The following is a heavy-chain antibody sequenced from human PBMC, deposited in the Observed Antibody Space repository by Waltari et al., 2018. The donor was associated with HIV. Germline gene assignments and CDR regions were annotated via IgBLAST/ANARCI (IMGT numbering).Heavy chain of an antibody. CDR2: IYYSGTT. V-gene: IGHV4-31*03. CDR3: ARKWFGEIL. D-gene: IGHD3-10*01. Sequence: QVQLQESGPGLVKPSQTLSLTCTVSGVSISSGGYSWNWIRQHPGKGLEWIGYIYYSGTTYYNPSLKSRVNISTDRSMNQFSLKLRSVSAADTAVYYCARKWFGEILWGQGTLVTVSS. CDR1: GVSISSGGYS. J-gene: IGHJ4*02.